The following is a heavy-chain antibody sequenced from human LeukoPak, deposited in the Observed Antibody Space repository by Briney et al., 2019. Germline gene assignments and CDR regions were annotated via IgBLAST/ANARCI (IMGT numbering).Heavy chain of an antibody. J-gene: IGHJ4*02. V-gene: IGHV1-3*04. CDR1: GYIFINYG. CDR3: ARYITVGATYQHFDY. D-gene: IGHD1-26*01. Sequence: GASVKVSCKTSGYIFINYGMHWVRQAPRQSPEWMGWINTGNGNTKSSQKFQDRVTLTRDTSASTAYMELSRLRSDDTAVYYCARYITVGATYQHFDYWGQGTLVTVSS. CDR2: INTGNGNT.